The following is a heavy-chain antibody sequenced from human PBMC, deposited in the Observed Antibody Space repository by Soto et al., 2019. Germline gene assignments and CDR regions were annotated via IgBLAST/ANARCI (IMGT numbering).Heavy chain of an antibody. J-gene: IGHJ4*02. V-gene: IGHV3-21*06. D-gene: IGHD5-12*01. CDR3: TTALGRVPTIT. CDR1: GFIFSSYS. CDR2: ITSSSSHM. Sequence: GGSLRLSCATSGFIFSSYSMNWVRQAPGTGLEWVSSITSSSSHMFYADSVKGRFTISRDNARNSLYLQMNSLRAEDTAIYYCTTALGRVPTITWGQGTLVTVSS.